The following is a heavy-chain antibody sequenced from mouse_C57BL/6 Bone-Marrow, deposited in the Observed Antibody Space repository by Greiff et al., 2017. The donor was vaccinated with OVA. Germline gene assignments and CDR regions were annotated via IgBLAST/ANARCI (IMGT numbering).Heavy chain of an antibody. Sequence: EVHLVESEGGLVQPGRSLKLSCTASGFTFSDYYMAWVRQVPEKGLEWVANINYDGSSTYYLDSLKSRFIISRDNAKNILYLQMSSLKSEDTATYYCARERIYGNYGGYAMDYWGQGTSVTVSS. V-gene: IGHV5-16*01. CDR3: ARERIYGNYGGYAMDY. CDR1: GFTFSDYY. J-gene: IGHJ4*01. CDR2: INYDGSST. D-gene: IGHD2-1*01.